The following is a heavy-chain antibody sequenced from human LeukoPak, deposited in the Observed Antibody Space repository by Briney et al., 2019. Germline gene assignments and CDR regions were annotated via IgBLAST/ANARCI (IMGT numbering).Heavy chain of an antibody. J-gene: IGHJ4*02. Sequence: PGGSLRLSCVASGISFSGYWMAWVRQAPGKGLEWVANIKYDGTHKFYADSVKGRFTISRDNAKNSLFLEMNSLRADDTAVYFCASSHDSGNDWGQGTLVTVSS. CDR1: GISFSGYW. CDR2: IKYDGTHK. CDR3: ASSHDSGND. D-gene: IGHD3-22*01. V-gene: IGHV3-7*01.